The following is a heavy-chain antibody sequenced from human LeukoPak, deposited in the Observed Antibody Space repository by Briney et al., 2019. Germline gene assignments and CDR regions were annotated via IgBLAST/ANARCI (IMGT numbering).Heavy chain of an antibody. CDR2: ISAYNGNT. V-gene: IGHV1-18*01. CDR1: GYTFTCYG. CDR3: AGSNSAVAANWFDP. D-gene: IGHD6-19*01. Sequence: GASVKVSCKASGYTFTCYGISWVRQTPGQGLEWMGWISAYNGNTNYAQKLQGRVTMTTDTSTSTAYMELRSLRSDDTAVYYCAGSNSAVAANWFDPWGQGTLVTVSS. J-gene: IGHJ5*02.